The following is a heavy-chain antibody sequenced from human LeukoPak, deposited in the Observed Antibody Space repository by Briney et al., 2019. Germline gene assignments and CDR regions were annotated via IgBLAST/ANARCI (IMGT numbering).Heavy chain of an antibody. D-gene: IGHD3-10*01. V-gene: IGHV3-23*01. J-gene: IGHJ1*01. Sequence: PGGSLRLSCAASGFTFSNYGMHWVRQAPGKGLEWVSAISGSGGTTYYADSVKGRFTISRDNSKNRLHLQMNSLRAEDTAVYYCAQGRFTMEPGGQGTLVTVSS. CDR1: GFTFSNYG. CDR2: ISGSGGTT. CDR3: AQGRFTMEP.